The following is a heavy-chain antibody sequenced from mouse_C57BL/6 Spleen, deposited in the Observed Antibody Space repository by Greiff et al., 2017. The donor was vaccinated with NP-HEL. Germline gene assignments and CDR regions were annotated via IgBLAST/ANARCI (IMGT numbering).Heavy chain of an antibody. V-gene: IGHV1-7*01. Sequence: QVHVKQSGAELAKPGASVKLSCKASGYTFTSYWMHWVKQRPGQGLEWIGYINPSSGYTKYNQKFKDKATLTADKSSSTAYMQLSSLTYEDSAVYYCARRAVVAPDAMDYWGQGTSVTVSS. CDR3: ARRAVVAPDAMDY. CDR2: INPSSGYT. CDR1: GYTFTSYW. D-gene: IGHD1-1*01. J-gene: IGHJ4*01.